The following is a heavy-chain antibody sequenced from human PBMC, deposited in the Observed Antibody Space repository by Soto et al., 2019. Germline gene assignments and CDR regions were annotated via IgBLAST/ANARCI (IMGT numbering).Heavy chain of an antibody. Sequence: QVQLVQSGAEVKKPGASVKVSCKASGYTFTSYGISWVRQAPGQGLEWMGWISAYNGNTNYAQKLQGRVTMTTDTSTSTAYMELRSLRSDDTAVYYCARDPYYYDSSGGFSVDYWGQGTLVTVSS. V-gene: IGHV1-18*01. J-gene: IGHJ4*02. CDR2: ISAYNGNT. D-gene: IGHD3-22*01. CDR1: GYTFTSYG. CDR3: ARDPYYYDSSGGFSVDY.